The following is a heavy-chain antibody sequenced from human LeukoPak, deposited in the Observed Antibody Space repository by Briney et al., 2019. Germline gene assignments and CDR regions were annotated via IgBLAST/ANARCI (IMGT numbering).Heavy chain of an antibody. Sequence: RGSLRLSCAASGFTFRSSAMSWVCLAPPKGLAWVSTILDSAKTTHYADSVKGRFTISRDNSKNTLYPQLTSLRVEDTAVYYCAKVATWTYFDSWGQGTMVTVSS. CDR1: GFTFRSSA. V-gene: IGHV3-23*01. CDR2: ILDSAKTT. CDR3: AKVATWTYFDS. J-gene: IGHJ4*02. D-gene: IGHD3/OR15-3a*01.